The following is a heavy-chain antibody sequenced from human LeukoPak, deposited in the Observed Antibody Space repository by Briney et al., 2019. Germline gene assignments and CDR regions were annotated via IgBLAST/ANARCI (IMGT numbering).Heavy chain of an antibody. Sequence: PGRSLRLSCAASGFSFTIYAISCVRQAPRKGLEWVASISQNSGIYYADSVKGRFTISSDNSKNTLFLQMNSLRAEDTAVYYCAKDRSGYGSSYDFDYWGQGTLVTVSS. CDR3: AKDRSGYGSSYDFDY. J-gene: IGHJ4*02. CDR1: GFSFTIYA. V-gene: IGHV3-23*01. D-gene: IGHD6-13*01. CDR2: ISQNSGI.